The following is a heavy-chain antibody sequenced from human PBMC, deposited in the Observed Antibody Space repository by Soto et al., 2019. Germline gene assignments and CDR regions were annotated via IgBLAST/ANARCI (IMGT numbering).Heavy chain of an antibody. Sequence: QVQLQESGPGLVKPSQTLSLTCTVSGASINSGGFHWIWIRQHPGKGLEWIGHIYYSGSTDYNPPHRSRLRISLDTSKNQFSLTLSSVTAADTAVYYCARGGDSSGYFGTDYWGQGTLVTVSS. D-gene: IGHD3-22*01. CDR3: ARGGDSSGYFGTDY. CDR2: IYYSGST. CDR1: GASINSGGFH. J-gene: IGHJ4*02. V-gene: IGHV4-31*03.